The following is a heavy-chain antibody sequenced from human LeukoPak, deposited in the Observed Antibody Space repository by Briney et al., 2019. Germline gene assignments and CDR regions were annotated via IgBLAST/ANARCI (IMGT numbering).Heavy chain of an antibody. J-gene: IGHJ5*02. D-gene: IGHD3-22*01. CDR2: INHSGRT. Sequence: PSETLSLTCDVSGYSINFGHLWGWIRQPPGKGLEWIASINHSGRTYYTPSLKSRVTISVDTLKNQFSLKVTSVTAEDTATYFCARESSAVAHTMMRDWLDPWGQGTLVTVSS. V-gene: IGHV4-38-2*02. CDR3: ARESSAVAHTMMRDWLDP. CDR1: GYSINFGHL.